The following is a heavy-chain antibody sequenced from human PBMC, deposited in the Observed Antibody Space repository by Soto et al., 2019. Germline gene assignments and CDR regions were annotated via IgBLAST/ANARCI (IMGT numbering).Heavy chain of an antibody. J-gene: IGHJ4*02. CDR2: IYWDDDK. Sequence: QITLNESGPTVVRPTETLTLTCRFSGSSLTTSGVGVGWIRQSRGKAPEWLALIYWDDDKRYSASLKSRLTITKDTSKNQVVLTVSDLDPTDTATYYCAHRVLRTVFGLVTTTAIYFDFWGQGTPVAVSS. CDR1: GSSLTTSGVG. V-gene: IGHV2-5*02. CDR3: AHRVLRTVFGLVTTTAIYFDF. D-gene: IGHD3-3*01.